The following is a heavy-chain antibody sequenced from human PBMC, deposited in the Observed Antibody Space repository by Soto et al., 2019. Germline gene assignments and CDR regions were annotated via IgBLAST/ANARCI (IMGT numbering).Heavy chain of an antibody. Sequence: ASVKVACKASGNTVSSYVIQWVRQAPGQRLEWMGWINPGNGDTKYSQKFQGRVTITRDTSASTAYMELSSLRSEDTALYSCARARRTVRTTTSRWFDPWGEGPLVTVSS. V-gene: IGHV1-3*01. CDR3: ARARRTVRTTTSRWFDP. CDR2: INPGNGDT. CDR1: GNTVSSYV. D-gene: IGHD1-1*01. J-gene: IGHJ5*02.